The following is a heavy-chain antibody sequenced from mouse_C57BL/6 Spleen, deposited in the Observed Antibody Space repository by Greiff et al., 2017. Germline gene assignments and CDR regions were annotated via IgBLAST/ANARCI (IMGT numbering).Heavy chain of an antibody. CDR1: GYTFTEYT. V-gene: IGHV1-62-2*01. D-gene: IGHD1-2*01. Sequence: VQVVESGAELVKPGASVKLSCKASGYTFTEYTIHWVKQRSGQGLEWIGWFYPGSGSIKYNEKFKDKATLTADKSSSTVYMELSRLTSEDSAVYFCARHEEGGGHYYGFAYWGQGTLVTVSA. CDR3: ARHEEGGGHYYGFAY. J-gene: IGHJ3*01. CDR2: FYPGSGSI.